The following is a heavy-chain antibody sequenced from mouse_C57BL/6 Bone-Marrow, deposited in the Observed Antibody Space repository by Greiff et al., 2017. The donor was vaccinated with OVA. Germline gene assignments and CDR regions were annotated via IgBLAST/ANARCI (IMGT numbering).Heavy chain of an antibody. V-gene: IGHV1-82*01. J-gene: IGHJ2*01. CDR1: GYAFSSSW. D-gene: IGHD1-1*02. Sequence: VQLQQSGPELVKPGASVKISCKASGYAFSSSWMNWVKQRPGKGLEWIGRIYPGDGGTNYNGKFKGKATLTADKSSRTAYMQLSSLTSDDSAVYFCARHGSHLCYFDYWGQGTTLTVSS. CDR3: ARHGSHLCYFDY. CDR2: IYPGDGGT.